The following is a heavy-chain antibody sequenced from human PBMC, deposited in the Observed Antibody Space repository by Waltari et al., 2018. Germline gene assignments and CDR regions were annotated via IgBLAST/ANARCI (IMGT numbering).Heavy chain of an antibody. CDR3: ARGWLQSGVDY. CDR1: GGSFSGYY. J-gene: IGHJ4*02. D-gene: IGHD5-12*01. CDR2: INHSGST. V-gene: IGHV4-34*01. Sequence: QVQLQQWGAGLLKPSETLSLTCAVYGGSFSGYYWSWIRQPPGKGLEWIGEINHSGSTNYNPSLKSRVTISVDTSKNQFFLKLSSVTAADTAVYYCARGWLQSGVDYWGQGTLVTVSS.